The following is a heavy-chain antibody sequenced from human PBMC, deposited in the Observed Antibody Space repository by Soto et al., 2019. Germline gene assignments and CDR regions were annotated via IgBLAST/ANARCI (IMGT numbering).Heavy chain of an antibody. D-gene: IGHD1-7*01. CDR2: ISGSGGST. J-gene: IGHJ4*02. CDR3: AKDGFTGNTTYFFDY. Sequence: PWGSLGISCASSVYTFNSYAMGWVRQAPGKGLDLISAISGSGGSTYYADSVKGRFTISRDNSKNTLYLHMNNLRAEDTALYYCAKDGFTGNTTYFFDYWGQGTTVTVSS. CDR1: VYTFNSYA. V-gene: IGHV3-23*01.